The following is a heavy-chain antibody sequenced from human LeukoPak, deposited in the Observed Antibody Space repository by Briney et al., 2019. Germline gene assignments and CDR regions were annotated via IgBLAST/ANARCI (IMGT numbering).Heavy chain of an antibody. CDR2: IYHSGST. CDR1: GGSISSSNW. D-gene: IGHD6-19*01. J-gene: IGHJ4*02. CDR3: ASNSRGYSSGRYEGY. Sequence: SETLSLTCAVSGGSISSSNWWSWVRQPPGKGLEWIGEIYHSGSTNYNPSLKSRVTISLDKSKNQFSLKLSSVTAADTAVYYCASNSRGYSSGRYEGYWGQGTLVTVSS. V-gene: IGHV4-4*02.